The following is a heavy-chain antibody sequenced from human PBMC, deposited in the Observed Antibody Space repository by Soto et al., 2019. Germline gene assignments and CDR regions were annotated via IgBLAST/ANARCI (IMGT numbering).Heavy chain of an antibody. J-gene: IGHJ4*02. CDR1: GFSLSPYW. V-gene: IGHV3-74*03. Sequence: LRLSCAASGFSLSPYWMHWVRQVPGRGLEWVARLSSDGFGAAYADSVKGRFFISRDIARNTLSLQMNSLRADDTAVYYCARDLGGPDYWGRGTSVTVSS. CDR2: LSSDGFGA. D-gene: IGHD3-16*01. CDR3: ARDLGGPDY.